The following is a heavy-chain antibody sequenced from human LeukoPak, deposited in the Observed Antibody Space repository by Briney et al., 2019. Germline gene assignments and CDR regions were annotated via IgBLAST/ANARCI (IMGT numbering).Heavy chain of an antibody. D-gene: IGHD4-17*01. J-gene: IGHJ5*02. CDR1: GGSMNNYY. CDR2: ISYSGST. V-gene: IGHV4-59*01. Sequence: SETLSLTCTVSGGSMNNYYWSWIRQPPGKGLEWIGYISYSGSTNYNPSLRSRVTISVDTSKNQFSLKLSSVTAAETALYYCARYDYGDCWFDPWGQGTLVTVSS. CDR3: ARYDYGDCWFDP.